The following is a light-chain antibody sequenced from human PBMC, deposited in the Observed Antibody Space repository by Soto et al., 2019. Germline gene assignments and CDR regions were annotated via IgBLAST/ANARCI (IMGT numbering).Light chain of an antibody. CDR3: SSYAGSILYV. CDR2: EVN. CDR1: SSDVGGYNY. V-gene: IGLV2-8*01. Sequence: QSVLTQPPSASGSPGQSVTISCTGTSSDVGGYNYVSWYQQYPGKAPKLMIYEVNKRPSGVPDRSSGSKSGNTASLTVSGLQAEDEADYYCSSYAGSILYVFGTGTKVTVL. J-gene: IGLJ1*01.